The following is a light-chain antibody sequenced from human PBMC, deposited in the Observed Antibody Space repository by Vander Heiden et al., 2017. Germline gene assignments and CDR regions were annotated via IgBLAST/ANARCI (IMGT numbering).Light chain of an antibody. CDR3: QQDDCTPSWT. CDR1: QSVLYSSNNKNY. Sequence: DIVMTQSPDSLAVSLGERATINCKSSQSVLYSSNNKNYLAWYQQKPGQPPKLLINWASTRESGVPDRFSGRGSGTDFTLTISSLQAEDVAVYYCQQDDCTPSWTFGPGTKVEIK. J-gene: IGKJ1*01. CDR2: WAS. V-gene: IGKV4-1*01.